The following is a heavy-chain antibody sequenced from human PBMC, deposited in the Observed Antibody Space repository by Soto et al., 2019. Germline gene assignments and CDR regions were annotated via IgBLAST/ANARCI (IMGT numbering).Heavy chain of an antibody. V-gene: IGHV3-21*01. CDR1: GFTFSSYS. CDR2: ISSSSSYI. CDR3: ARESNALDY. Sequence: GGSLRLSCAASGFTFSSYSMNWVRQAPGKGLEWVSSISSSSSYIYYAESVKGRFTNSRDNAKNSLYLQMNSLRAEDTAVYYCARESNALDYWGQGTLVTVSS. J-gene: IGHJ4*02. D-gene: IGHD4-4*01.